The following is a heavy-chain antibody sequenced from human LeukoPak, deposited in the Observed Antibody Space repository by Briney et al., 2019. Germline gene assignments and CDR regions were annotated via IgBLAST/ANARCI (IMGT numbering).Heavy chain of an antibody. D-gene: IGHD4-17*01. CDR3: ARDLSYGDYTSHFDY. CDR2: IKQDGSEK. V-gene: IGHV3-7*01. Sequence: GSLRLSCAASGFTFSSYAMSWVRQAPGKGLEWVANIKQDGSEKYYLDSVKGRFTISRDNAKNSLYLQMNSLRAEDTAVYYCARDLSYGDYTSHFDYWGQGTLVTASS. CDR1: GFTFSSYA. J-gene: IGHJ4*02.